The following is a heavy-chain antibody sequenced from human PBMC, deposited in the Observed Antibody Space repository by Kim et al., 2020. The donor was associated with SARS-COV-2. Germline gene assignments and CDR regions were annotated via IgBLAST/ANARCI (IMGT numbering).Heavy chain of an antibody. Sequence: SETLSLTCAVYGGSFSGYYWSWIRQPPGKGLEWIGEINHSGSTNYNPSLKSRVTISVDTSKNQFSLKLSSVTAADTAVYYCARGAHTVVVVPAAMELMSPRDYYYYGMDVWGQGTTVTVSS. CDR3: ARGAHTVVVVPAAMELMSPRDYYYYGMDV. CDR1: GGSFSGYY. V-gene: IGHV4-34*01. D-gene: IGHD2-2*01. J-gene: IGHJ6*02. CDR2: INHSGST.